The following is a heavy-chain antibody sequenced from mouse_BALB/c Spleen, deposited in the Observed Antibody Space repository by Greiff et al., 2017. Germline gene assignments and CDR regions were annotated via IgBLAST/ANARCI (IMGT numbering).Heavy chain of an antibody. D-gene: IGHD1-1*01. V-gene: IGHV1-80*01. CDR1: GYAFSSYW. CDR2: IYPGDGDT. J-gene: IGHJ2*01. CDR3: ARKDYGSRPLDY. Sequence: QVQLQQSGAELVRPGSSVKISCKASGYAFSSYWMNWVKQRPGQGLEWIGQIYPGDGDTNYNGKFKGKATLTADKSSSTAYMQLSSLTSEDSAVYFCARKDYGSRPLDYWGQGTTRTVSS.